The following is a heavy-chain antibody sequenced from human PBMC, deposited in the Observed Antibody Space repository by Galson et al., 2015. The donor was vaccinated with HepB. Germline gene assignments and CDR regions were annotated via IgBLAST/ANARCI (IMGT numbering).Heavy chain of an antibody. J-gene: IGHJ3*02. CDR1: GYTFISYD. CDR3: ARVSDSSGYYGNDAFDS. Sequence: SVKVSCKASGYTFISYDMHWVRQAPGQGLEWMGIINPSGGSTSYAQKFQGRVTMTRDTSTSTVYMNLSSLRSEDTAVYFCARVSDSSGYYGNDAFDSWGQGTMVTVSS. CDR2: INPSGGST. V-gene: IGHV1-46*01. D-gene: IGHD3-22*01.